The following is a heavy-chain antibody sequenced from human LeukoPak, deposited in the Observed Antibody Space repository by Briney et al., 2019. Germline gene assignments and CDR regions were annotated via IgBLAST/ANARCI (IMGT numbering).Heavy chain of an antibody. J-gene: IGHJ3*02. D-gene: IGHD3-22*01. Sequence: GGSLRLSCAASGFTFSSYAMHWVRQAPGKGLEWAALIPYDGSNKYYADSVKGRFTISRDDSRSIAYLQMNSLKTEDTAVYYCTRRYNYDSSGYYYVRDAFDIWGQGTMVTVSS. CDR1: GFTFSSYA. CDR2: IPYDGSNK. V-gene: IGHV3-30*04. CDR3: TRRYNYDSSGYYYVRDAFDI.